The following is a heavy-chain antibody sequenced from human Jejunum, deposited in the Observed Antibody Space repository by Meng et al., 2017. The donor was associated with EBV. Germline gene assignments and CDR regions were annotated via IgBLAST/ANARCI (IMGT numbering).Heavy chain of an antibody. CDR1: GFTLSGHA. Sequence: QVQLVGSGGGVVQPGRSLRLSCAAAGFTLSGHAMQWVSQAPGKGLKWVALISNDGNNKYYADSVKGRFTISRDNSKNTLYLQMNSLRVDDTALYYCTREWGADYWGQGTLVTVSS. CDR2: ISNDGNNK. V-gene: IGHV3-30-3*01. J-gene: IGHJ4*02. D-gene: IGHD3-16*01. CDR3: TREWGADY.